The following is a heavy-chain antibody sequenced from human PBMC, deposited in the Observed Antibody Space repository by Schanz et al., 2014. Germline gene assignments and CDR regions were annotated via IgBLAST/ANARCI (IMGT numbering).Heavy chain of an antibody. J-gene: IGHJ3*01. CDR2: IKSKVDGGTT. Sequence: EAQLLESGGGLVQPGGSLRLSCAASGFNFNTYAMSWVHQAPGKGLEWVGRIKSKVDGGTTDNAAPVQGRFTISRDDSKNTLHLQMNSLKTEDTAVYYCSTDLTAVDYDAIGLWGQGTMVTVSS. CDR3: STDLTAVDYDAIGL. V-gene: IGHV3-15*01. D-gene: IGHD4-17*01. CDR1: GFNFNTYA.